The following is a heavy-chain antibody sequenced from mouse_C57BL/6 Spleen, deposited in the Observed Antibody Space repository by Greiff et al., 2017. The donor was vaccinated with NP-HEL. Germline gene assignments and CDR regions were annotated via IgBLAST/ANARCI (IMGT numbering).Heavy chain of an antibody. J-gene: IGHJ2*01. CDR3: ARMGGWLFDY. Sequence: ESGPELVKPGASVKISCKASGYAFSSSWMNWVKQRPGTGLEWIGRIYPGDGDTNYNGKFKGKATLTADKSSSTAYMQLSSLTSEDSAVYFCARMGGWLFDYWGQGTTLTVSS. CDR1: GYAFSSSW. D-gene: IGHD2-3*01. CDR2: IYPGDGDT. V-gene: IGHV1-82*01.